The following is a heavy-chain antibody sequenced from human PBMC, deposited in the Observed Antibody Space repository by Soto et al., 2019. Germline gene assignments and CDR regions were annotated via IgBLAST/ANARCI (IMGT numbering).Heavy chain of an antibody. CDR2: IYYSGST. D-gene: IGHD2-21*01. CDR1: GGSISSYY. V-gene: IGHV4-59*08. Sequence: PSETLCLTCTVSGGSISSYYWSWIRQPPGKGLEWIGYIYYSGSTNYNPSLKSRVTISVDTSKNQFSLKLSSVTAADTAVYYCARHSPSMYCGGECYPNWFDPWGQGTLVTVSS. CDR3: ARHSPSMYCGGECYPNWFDP. J-gene: IGHJ5*02.